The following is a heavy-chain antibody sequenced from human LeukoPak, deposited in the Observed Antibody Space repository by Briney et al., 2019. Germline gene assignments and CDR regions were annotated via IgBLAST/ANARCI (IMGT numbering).Heavy chain of an antibody. J-gene: IGHJ4*02. V-gene: IGHV3-30*18. D-gene: IGHD3-22*01. CDR2: ISYDGSNK. Sequence: GGSLRLSCAASGFTFSSYGMHWVRQAPGKGLEWVAVISYDGSNKYYADSVKGRFTISRDNSKNTLYLQMNSLRAEDTAVYYCAKEAAGSGYYYFDYWGQGTLVTVSS. CDR1: GFTFSSYG. CDR3: AKEAAGSGYYYFDY.